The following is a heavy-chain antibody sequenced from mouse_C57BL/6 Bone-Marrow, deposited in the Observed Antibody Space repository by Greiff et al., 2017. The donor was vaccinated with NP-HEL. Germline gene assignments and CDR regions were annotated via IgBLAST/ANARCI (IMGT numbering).Heavy chain of an antibody. Sequence: EVQLQESGPGLVKPSQSLSLTCSVTGYSITSGYYWNWIRQFPGNKLEWMGYISYDGSNNYNPSLKNRISITRDTSKNQFFLKLNSVTTEDTATYYCASLYYDYDDGVAYWGQGTLVTVSA. CDR1: GYSITSGYY. CDR3: ASLYYDYDDGVAY. V-gene: IGHV3-6*01. J-gene: IGHJ3*01. D-gene: IGHD2-4*01. CDR2: ISYDGSN.